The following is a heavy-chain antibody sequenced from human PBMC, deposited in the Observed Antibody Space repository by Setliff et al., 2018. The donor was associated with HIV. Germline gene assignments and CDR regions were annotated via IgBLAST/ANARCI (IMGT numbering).Heavy chain of an antibody. V-gene: IGHV3-33*01. CDR3: ASGSAMVLYFDY. CDR1: GFTFSSYG. D-gene: IGHD5-18*01. Sequence: PGGSLRLSCAASGFTFSSYGMHWVRQAPGKGLEWVAVIWYDGSNKYYADSVKGRFTISRDNSKNTLYLQMNSLRAEDTAVYYCASGSAMVLYFDYWGQGTLVTVSS. J-gene: IGHJ4*02. CDR2: IWYDGSNK.